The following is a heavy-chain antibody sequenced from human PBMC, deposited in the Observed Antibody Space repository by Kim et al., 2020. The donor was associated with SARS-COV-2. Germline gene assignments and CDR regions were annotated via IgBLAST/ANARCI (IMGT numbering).Heavy chain of an antibody. Sequence: GGSLRLSCAASGFTFSSYGMHWVRQAPGKGLEWVAVIWYDGSNKYYADSVKGRFTISRDNSKNTLYLQMNSLRAEDTAVYYCAKGYYYGSGSPDYWGQGTLVTVSS. V-gene: IGHV3-33*06. CDR3: AKGYYYGSGSPDY. CDR1: GFTFSSYG. D-gene: IGHD3-10*01. CDR2: IWYDGSNK. J-gene: IGHJ4*02.